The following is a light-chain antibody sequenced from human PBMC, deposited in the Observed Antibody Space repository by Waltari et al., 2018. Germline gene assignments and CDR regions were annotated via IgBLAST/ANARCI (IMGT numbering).Light chain of an antibody. Sequence: DIQRTQSPSSLSASVGDRFTITCQAREDISNDVNLYQQKPGKAPKLLIYDPSYLETGVPTRLSGSGTVKYFTITISSLQPEDIATHYCQQYDNLLSFGQGTKLEIK. J-gene: IGKJ2*01. CDR3: QQYDNLLS. CDR1: EDISND. V-gene: IGKV1-33*01. CDR2: DPS.